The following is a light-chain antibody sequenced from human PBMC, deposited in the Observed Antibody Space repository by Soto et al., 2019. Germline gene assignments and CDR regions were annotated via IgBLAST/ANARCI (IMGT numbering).Light chain of an antibody. CDR1: RSINNW. J-gene: IGKJ2*01. CDR2: QTS. V-gene: IGKV1-5*03. Sequence: DIQMTQSPSTLSASPGDRVTITCRASRSINNWLAWYQQKPGKAPDLLIFQTSSLKSGVPSRFSGSGSETEFTLTISSLQPDDFATYYCQQYRSSPYTFGQGTKLEIK. CDR3: QQYRSSPYT.